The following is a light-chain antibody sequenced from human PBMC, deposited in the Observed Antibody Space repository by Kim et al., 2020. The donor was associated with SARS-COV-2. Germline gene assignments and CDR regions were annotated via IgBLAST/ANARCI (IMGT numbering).Light chain of an antibody. CDR2: VGTGAIVG. V-gene: IGLV9-49*03. Sequence: LTWHLSSAYSNDKVGWYQHRPGKDPRVMVRVGTGAIVGTKGDGIPDRFSDLGSGLNRYLTIKSIQEEDESDYHCEADDGKNWVFGGGTQLTVL. CDR1: SAYSNDK. J-gene: IGLJ3*02. CDR3: EADDGKNWV.